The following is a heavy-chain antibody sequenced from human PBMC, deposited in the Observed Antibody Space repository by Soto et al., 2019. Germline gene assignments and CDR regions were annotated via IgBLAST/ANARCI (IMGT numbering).Heavy chain of an antibody. CDR3: ARDAQGILLWLVNSNWFDP. D-gene: IGHD5-18*01. CDR1: GYTFTSYG. V-gene: IGHV1-18*01. CDR2: ISAYNGNT. J-gene: IGHJ5*02. Sequence: QVQLVQSGAEVKKPGASVKVSCKASGYTFTSYGISWVRQAPGQGLEWMGWISAYNGNTNYAQKLQGRVTMTTDTSTSTAYMELRSLRSDDTAVYYCARDAQGILLWLVNSNWFDPWGQGTLVTVSS.